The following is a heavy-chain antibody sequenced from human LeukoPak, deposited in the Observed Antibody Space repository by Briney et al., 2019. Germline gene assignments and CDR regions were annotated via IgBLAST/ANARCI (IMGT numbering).Heavy chain of an antibody. CDR2: IIPIFGTA. D-gene: IGHD5-12*01. CDR3: ARGPQVATIYYYYYMDV. J-gene: IGHJ6*03. Sequence: SAKVSCKASGGTFSSYAISWVRQAPGQGLEWMGGIIPIFGTANYAQKFQGRVTITADESTSTAYMELSSLRSEDTAVYYCARGPQVATIYYYYYMDVWGKGTTVTVSS. CDR1: GGTFSSYA. V-gene: IGHV1-69*13.